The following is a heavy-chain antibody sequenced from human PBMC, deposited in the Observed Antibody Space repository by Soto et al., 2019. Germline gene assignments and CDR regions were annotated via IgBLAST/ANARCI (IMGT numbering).Heavy chain of an antibody. CDR1: GFIFSDYA. D-gene: IGHD6-6*01. CDR2: ISPAGTNQ. CDR3: ARENSRISPRLFQH. J-gene: IGHJ1*01. V-gene: IGHV3-30-3*01. Sequence: GGSLRLSCVASGFIFSDYAMHWARQAPGKGLEWVALISPAGTNQYYADSAKGRFTISRNNSKNTLYLQMNSLRPEDTGLYYCARENSRISPRLFQHWGHGTLVTVS.